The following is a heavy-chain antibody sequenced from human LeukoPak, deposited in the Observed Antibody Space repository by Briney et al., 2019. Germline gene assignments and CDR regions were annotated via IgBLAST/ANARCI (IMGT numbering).Heavy chain of an antibody. CDR2: IYYSGST. V-gene: IGHV4-39*01. D-gene: IGHD3-10*01. CDR1: GGSISSSSYY. J-gene: IGHJ3*02. CDR3: ARRTYYYGSGISSEAFDI. Sequence: TSETLSLTCTVSGGSISSSSYYWGRIRQPPGKGLEWIGSIYYSGSTYYNPSLKSRVTISVDTSKNQFSLKLSSVTAADTAVYYCARRTYYYGSGISSEAFDIWGQGTMVTVSS.